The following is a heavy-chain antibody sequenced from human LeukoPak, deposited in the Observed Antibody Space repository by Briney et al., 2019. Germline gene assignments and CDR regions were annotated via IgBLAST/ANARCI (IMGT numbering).Heavy chain of an antibody. Sequence: SETLSLTCTVSGGSISGGSHHWGWFRQPPGKGLEWIGEINHSGSTNYNPSLKSRVTISVDTSKNQFSLKLSSVTAADTAVYYCARATTYSSGWYVRFGFGMDVWGQGTTVTVSS. D-gene: IGHD6-19*01. V-gene: IGHV4-39*07. CDR3: ARATTYSSGWYVRFGFGMDV. CDR2: INHSGST. CDR1: GGSISGGSHH. J-gene: IGHJ6*02.